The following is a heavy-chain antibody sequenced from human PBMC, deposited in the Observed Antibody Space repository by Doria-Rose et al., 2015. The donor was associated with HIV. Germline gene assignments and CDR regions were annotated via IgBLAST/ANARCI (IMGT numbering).Heavy chain of an antibody. Sequence: QESGPVPVKPTETLTLTCTVSGVSLSSPGMGVSWIRQPPGKALEWLANILSDDERSYKTSLESRLTISRGTSKSQVVLTMTDMDPVDTATYYCARIKSSRWYHKYYFDFWGQGTLVIVSA. V-gene: IGHV2-26*01. D-gene: IGHD6-13*01. CDR1: GVSLSSPGMG. J-gene: IGHJ4*02. CDR3: ARIKSSRWYHKYYFDF. CDR2: ILSDDER.